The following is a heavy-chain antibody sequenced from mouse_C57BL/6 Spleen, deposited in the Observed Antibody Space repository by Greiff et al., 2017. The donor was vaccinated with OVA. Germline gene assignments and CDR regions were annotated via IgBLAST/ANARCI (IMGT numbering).Heavy chain of an antibody. J-gene: IGHJ4*01. V-gene: IGHV1-55*01. D-gene: IGHD2-4*01. CDR3: ARGIYYDSYYAMDY. Sequence: QVQLQQPGAELVKPGASVKMSCKASGYTFTSYWITWVKQRPGQGLEWIGDIYPGSGSTNYNEKFKSKATLTVDTSSSTAYMQLSSLTSEDSAVYYCARGIYYDSYYAMDYWGQGTSVTVSS. CDR2: IYPGSGST. CDR1: GYTFTSYW.